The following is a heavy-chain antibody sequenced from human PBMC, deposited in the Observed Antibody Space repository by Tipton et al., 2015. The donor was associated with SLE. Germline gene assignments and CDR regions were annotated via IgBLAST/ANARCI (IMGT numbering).Heavy chain of an antibody. CDR3: ARTLAAQIDY. Sequence: TLSLTCTVSGGSISSSSYYWGWIRQPPGKGLEWIGSIYYSGSTYYNPSLKSRVTISVDTSKNQFSLKLSPVTAADTAVYYCARTLAAQIDYWGQGTLVTVSS. D-gene: IGHD6-6*01. CDR2: IYYSGST. CDR1: GGSISSSSYY. V-gene: IGHV4-39*01. J-gene: IGHJ4*02.